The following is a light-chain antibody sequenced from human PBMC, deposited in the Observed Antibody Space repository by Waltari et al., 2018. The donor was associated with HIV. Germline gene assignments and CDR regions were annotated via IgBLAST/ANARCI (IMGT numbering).Light chain of an antibody. Sequence: DIVMTQSPDSLAVSLGERATINCKSSPSVLYSSNNKNYLAWYQQKAGQPPKLLIYWASTRESGVPDRFSGSGSGTDFTLTISSLQAEDVAVYYCQQYYSAPFTFGPGTKVDIK. CDR1: PSVLYSSNNKNY. V-gene: IGKV4-1*01. CDR3: QQYYSAPFT. J-gene: IGKJ3*01. CDR2: WAS.